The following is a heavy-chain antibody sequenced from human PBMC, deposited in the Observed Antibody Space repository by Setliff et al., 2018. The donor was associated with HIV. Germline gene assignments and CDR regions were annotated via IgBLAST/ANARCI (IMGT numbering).Heavy chain of an antibody. V-gene: IGHV1-46*01. D-gene: IGHD5-12*01. CDR1: GYTFTNYY. CDR3: ARDMSGGDGYNHGAFDI. J-gene: IGHJ3*02. Sequence: ASVKVSCKASGYTFTNYYIHWVRQAPGQGLEWIGIINPSGGSTTYAQNFQGRVTMTRDTSTSTVYMELRSLKSEDTAVYYCARDMSGGDGYNHGAFDIWGQGTMVTVSS. CDR2: INPSGGST.